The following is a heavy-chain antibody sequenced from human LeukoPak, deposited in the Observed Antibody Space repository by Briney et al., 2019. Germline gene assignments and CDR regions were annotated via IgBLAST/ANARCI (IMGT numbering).Heavy chain of an antibody. J-gene: IGHJ4*02. CDR2: IYHSGST. V-gene: IGHV4-4*02. D-gene: IGHD3-10*01. CDR3: ARAPLGDYYGSGSVIDY. CDR1: GGSISSSNW. Sequence: PSETLSLTCAVSGGSISSSNWWSWVRQPPGKGLEWIGEIYHSGSTNYNPSLKSRVTTSVDKSKNQFSLKLSSVTAADTAVYYCARAPLGDYYGSGSVIDYWGQGTLVTVSS.